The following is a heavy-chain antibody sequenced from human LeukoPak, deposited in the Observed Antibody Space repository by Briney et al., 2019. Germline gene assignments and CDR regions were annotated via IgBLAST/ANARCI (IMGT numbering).Heavy chain of an antibody. D-gene: IGHD3-10*01. Sequence: GSLRLSCAASGFTFSDYYMNWIRQAPGKGLEWVSHISSSGNTIYYADSVKGRFTISRDNAKNSLYLQMNSLRAEDTAVYYCARDQRYYYGSGTDYYGMDVWGQGTTVTVSS. CDR1: GFTFSDYY. V-gene: IGHV3-11*01. CDR2: ISSSGNTI. J-gene: IGHJ6*02. CDR3: ARDQRYYYGSGTDYYGMDV.